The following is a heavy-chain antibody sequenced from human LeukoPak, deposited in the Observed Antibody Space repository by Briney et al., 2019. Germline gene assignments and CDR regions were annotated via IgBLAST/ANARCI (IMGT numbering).Heavy chain of an antibody. CDR3: ARHSGFYDSSD. Sequence: PSETLSLTCTVSGGSISIYYWSWIRQPPGKGLEWIGYVYYTGNTKYNPSLKSRVTISVDTSKNQFSLKLSSVTAADTAVYYCARHSGFYDSSDWGQGTLVTVSS. CDR2: VYYTGNT. J-gene: IGHJ4*02. CDR1: GGSISIYY. D-gene: IGHD3-22*01. V-gene: IGHV4-59*08.